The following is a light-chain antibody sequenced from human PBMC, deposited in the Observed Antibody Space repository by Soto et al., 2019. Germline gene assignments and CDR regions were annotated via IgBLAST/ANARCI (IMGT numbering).Light chain of an antibody. Sequence: DIVMTQSPDSLAVSLGERATINCKSSQSVLYSSNNNNYLAWYQQKPGQPPKLLIYWASTRESGVPDRFRGSGSGTDFTLTISSLQDEDVEVYYCQQYYSNQGTLRQGTKVDIK. CDR3: QQYYSNQGT. CDR2: WAS. V-gene: IGKV4-1*01. J-gene: IGKJ1*01. CDR1: QSVLYSSNNNNY.